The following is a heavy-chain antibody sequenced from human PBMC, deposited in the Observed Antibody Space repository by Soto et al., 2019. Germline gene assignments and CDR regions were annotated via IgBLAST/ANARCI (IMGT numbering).Heavy chain of an antibody. CDR3: ARVIQELWYGMDV. V-gene: IGHV4-30-4*01. D-gene: IGHD1-1*01. CDR2: IYYSGST. Sequence: LSETLSLTCTVSGGSISSGDYYWSWIRQPPGKGLEWIGYIYYSGSTYYNPSLKSRVTISVDTSKNQFSLKLSSVTAADTAVYYCARVIQELWYGMDVWGQGTTVTVSS. J-gene: IGHJ6*02. CDR1: GGSISSGDYY.